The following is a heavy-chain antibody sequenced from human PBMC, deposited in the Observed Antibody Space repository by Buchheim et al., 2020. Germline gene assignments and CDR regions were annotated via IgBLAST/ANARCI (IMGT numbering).Heavy chain of an antibody. V-gene: IGHV3-7*01. D-gene: IGHD6-6*01. CDR3: ARDGSSALIYYYYYYGMDV. CDR2: IKQDGSEK. Sequence: EVQLVESGGGLVQPGGSLRLSCAASGFIFSSYWMSWVRQAPGKGLEWVANIKQDGSEKYYVDSVKGRFTISRDNAKNSLYLQMNSLRAEDTAVYYCARDGSSALIYYYYYYGMDVWGQGTT. J-gene: IGHJ6*02. CDR1: GFIFSSYW.